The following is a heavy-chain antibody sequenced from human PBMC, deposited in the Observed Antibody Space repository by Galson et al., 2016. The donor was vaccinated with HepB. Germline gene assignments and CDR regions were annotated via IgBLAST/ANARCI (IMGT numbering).Heavy chain of an antibody. Sequence: SVKVSCKASGYTFTSYGISWVRQAPGQGLEWMGWISGYNGNTNYAQKFQGRITMTTDTSTNTAYMELRSLRSDDTAVFYCARYWYSTSCYISNGDVWGQGTTVTVSS. V-gene: IGHV1-18*01. CDR2: ISGYNGNT. CDR1: GYTFTSYG. J-gene: IGHJ6*02. D-gene: IGHD2-2*02. CDR3: ARYWYSTSCYISNGDV.